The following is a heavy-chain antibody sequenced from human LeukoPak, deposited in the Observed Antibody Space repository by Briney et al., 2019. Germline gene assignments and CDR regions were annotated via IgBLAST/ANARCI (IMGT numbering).Heavy chain of an antibody. J-gene: IGHJ4*02. CDR1: GFTFSRFW. Sequence: PGGSLRLSCAASGFTFSRFWMSWVRQVPGKGLEWVANIKEDGSEKYYVDSVKGRFTISRDNAKNSLFLQMNSLRAEDTSVYYCARDPHDFWSGQGDYWGQGTLVTVSS. D-gene: IGHD3-3*01. CDR3: ARDPHDFWSGQGDY. V-gene: IGHV3-7*01. CDR2: IKEDGSEK.